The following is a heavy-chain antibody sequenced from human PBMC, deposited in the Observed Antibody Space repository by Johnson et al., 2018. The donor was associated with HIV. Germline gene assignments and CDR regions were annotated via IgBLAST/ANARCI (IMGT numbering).Heavy chain of an antibody. CDR2: INWNGGTT. J-gene: IGHJ3*02. Sequence: VQLVESGGGVVRPGGSLRLSCAASGFTFDDYGMSWVRQAPGKGLEWVSGINWNGGTTGYADSVKGRFNISRDNAKNSLYLQMNSLRAEDTAVYYCARDYSGSYWSHAFDIWGQGTMVTVSS. CDR3: ARDYSGSYWSHAFDI. D-gene: IGHD1-26*01. CDR1: GFTFDDYG. V-gene: IGHV3-20*04.